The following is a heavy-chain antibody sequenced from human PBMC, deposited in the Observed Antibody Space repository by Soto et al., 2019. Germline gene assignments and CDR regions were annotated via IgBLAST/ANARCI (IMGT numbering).Heavy chain of an antibody. Sequence: KTSETLSLTCTVSGASISSSYWSWIRQSPERGLEWIAYVYHTRATNYNPSLKSRVTISLDTSKGQFSLNLTSLTTADTAVYFCARGGNRYSNVASGVGGFDFWGQGSLVTVS. CDR3: ARGGNRYSNVASGVGGFDF. D-gene: IGHD5-12*01. CDR2: VYHTRAT. J-gene: IGHJ4*02. V-gene: IGHV4-59*01. CDR1: GASISSSY.